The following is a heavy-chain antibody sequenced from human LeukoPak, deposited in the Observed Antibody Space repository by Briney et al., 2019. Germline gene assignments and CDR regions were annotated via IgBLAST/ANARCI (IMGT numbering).Heavy chain of an antibody. CDR2: INHSGST. CDR1: GGSFSGYY. Sequence: PSETLSLTCAVYGGSFSGYYWSWIRQPPGKGLEWIGEINHSGSTNYNPSLKSRVTISVDTSKNQFSLKLSSVTAADTAVYYCARVPKGITIRNAFDIWGQGTMVTVSS. D-gene: IGHD3-10*01. J-gene: IGHJ3*02. V-gene: IGHV4-34*01. CDR3: ARVPKGITIRNAFDI.